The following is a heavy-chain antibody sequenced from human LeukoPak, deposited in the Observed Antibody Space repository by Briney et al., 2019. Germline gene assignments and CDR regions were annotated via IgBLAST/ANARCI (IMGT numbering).Heavy chain of an antibody. Sequence: ASVKVSCKASGYTFTSYDINWVRQATGQGLEWMGWMNPNSGNTGYAQKFQGRVTITRNTSISTAYMELSSLRSEDTAVYYCARVLSPILEWPNYYYYMDVWGKGTTVTVSS. J-gene: IGHJ6*03. CDR1: GYTFTSYD. CDR3: ARVLSPILEWPNYYYYMDV. CDR2: MNPNSGNT. V-gene: IGHV1-8*03. D-gene: IGHD3-3*01.